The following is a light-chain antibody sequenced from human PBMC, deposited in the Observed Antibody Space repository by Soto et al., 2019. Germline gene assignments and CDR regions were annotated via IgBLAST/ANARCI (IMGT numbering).Light chain of an antibody. J-gene: IGKJ1*01. CDR2: AAA. Sequence: EIVMTQSPAALFVSLGERVTLSCRASQSVGKNLAWYQQRPGPGPRLLIFAAADRATDIPVRFSGSGSGTDFTLTISSLQSEDSAIYYCEQYNNWPPWTFGRGTKVEI. V-gene: IGKV3-15*01. CDR1: QSVGKN. CDR3: EQYNNWPPWT.